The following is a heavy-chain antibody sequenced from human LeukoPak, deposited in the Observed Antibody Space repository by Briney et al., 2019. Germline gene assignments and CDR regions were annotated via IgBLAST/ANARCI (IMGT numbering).Heavy chain of an antibody. D-gene: IGHD6-13*01. CDR3: ARRLPTHAAGTIGWFDP. CDR1: GGSISSYY. V-gene: IGHV4-59*01. CDR2: IYYSGST. Sequence: PSETLSLTCTVSGGSISSYYWSWIRQPPGKGPEWIGYIYYSGSTNYNPSLKSRVTISVDTSKNQFSLKLSSVTAADTAVYYCARRLPTHAAGTIGWFDPWGQGTLVTVSS. J-gene: IGHJ5*02.